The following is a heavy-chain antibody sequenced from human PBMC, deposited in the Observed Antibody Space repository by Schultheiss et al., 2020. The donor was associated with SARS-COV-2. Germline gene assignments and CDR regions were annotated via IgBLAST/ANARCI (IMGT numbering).Heavy chain of an antibody. V-gene: IGHV4-31*03. D-gene: IGHD3-22*01. CDR1: GGSISSGGYY. Sequence: LRLSCTVSGGSISSGGYYWSWIRQHPGKGLEWIGYIYYSGSTYYNPSLKSRVTISVDTSKNQFSLKLSSVTAADTAVYYCARLDYSSGYYYVGWFDPWGQGTLVTVSS. CDR2: IYYSGST. CDR3: ARLDYSSGYYYVGWFDP. J-gene: IGHJ5*02.